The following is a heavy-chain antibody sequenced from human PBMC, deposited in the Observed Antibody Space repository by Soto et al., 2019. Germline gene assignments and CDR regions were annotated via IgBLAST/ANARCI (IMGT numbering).Heavy chain of an antibody. D-gene: IGHD6-19*01. J-gene: IGHJ5*02. CDR3: SHRQAQGQCLGRRQMAWFEP. Sequence: VEPTQTLSLTRTFSGFALHLSQVGVGWLRQPPGKAPLWLSLIYWNDDKRYSPSMKSRLTIAKDTSKNKLVITMTYMDPADTATYYCSHRQAQGQCLGRRQMAWFEPLGQETLV. CDR2: IYWNDDK. V-gene: IGHV2-5*01. CDR1: GFALHLSQVG.